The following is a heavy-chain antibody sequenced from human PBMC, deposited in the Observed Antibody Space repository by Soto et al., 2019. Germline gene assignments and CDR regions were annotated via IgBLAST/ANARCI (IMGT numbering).Heavy chain of an antibody. CDR2: IKSKTDGGTT. D-gene: IGHD6-19*01. CDR1: GFTFSNAW. V-gene: IGHV3-15*07. CDR3: TTDQQGLVPITVYYFDY. Sequence: GGSLRLSWAASGFTFSNAWMNWVRQAPGKGLEWVGRIKSKTDGGTTDYAAPVKGRFTISRDDSKNTLYLQMNSLKTEDTAVYYCTTDQQGLVPITVYYFDYWGQGTLVTVSS. J-gene: IGHJ4*02.